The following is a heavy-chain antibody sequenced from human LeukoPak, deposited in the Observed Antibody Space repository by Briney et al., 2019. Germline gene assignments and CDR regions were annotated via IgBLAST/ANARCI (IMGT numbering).Heavy chain of an antibody. Sequence: PGGSLRLSCVASGFTFSNFAMTWVRQAPGEGLEWVSTIGGGGDGTYYADSVKGRFTISRDESKNTLYLQMNSLRAEDTAMYYCAKDLARGFCGGGSCYPFDYWGQGTLVTVSS. CDR3: AKDLARGFCGGGSCYPFDY. J-gene: IGHJ4*02. D-gene: IGHD2-15*01. V-gene: IGHV3-23*01. CDR2: IGGGGDGT. CDR1: GFTFSNFA.